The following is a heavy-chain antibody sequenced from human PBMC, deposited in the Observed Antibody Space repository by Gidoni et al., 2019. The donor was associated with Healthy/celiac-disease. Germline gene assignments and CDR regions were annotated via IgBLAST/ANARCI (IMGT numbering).Heavy chain of an antibody. V-gene: IGHV3-23*01. CDR3: AKEYGIAVAGTLGLCGY. Sequence: EVPLLESGGGLVQPGGSLRLSCAASGFTLSSYAMSWVRQAPGKGLEWVSAISGSGGSTYYAVSVKGRFTISRDNSKNTLYLQMNSLRAEDTAVYYCAKEYGIAVAGTLGLCGYWGQGTLVTVSS. J-gene: IGHJ4*02. D-gene: IGHD6-19*01. CDR1: GFTLSSYA. CDR2: ISGSGGST.